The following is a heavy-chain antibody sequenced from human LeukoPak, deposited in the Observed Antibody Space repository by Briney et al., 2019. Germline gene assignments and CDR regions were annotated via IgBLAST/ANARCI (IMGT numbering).Heavy chain of an antibody. Sequence: SETLSLTCAVYGGSFSGYYWSWIRQPPGKGLEWIGEINHSGSTNYNPSLNSRVTMSVDTSKNQFSLKLSSVTAADTAVYYCARGYVENWFDPWGQGTLVTVSS. CDR1: GGSFSGYY. V-gene: IGHV4-34*01. J-gene: IGHJ5*02. D-gene: IGHD5-24*01. CDR2: INHSGST. CDR3: ARGYVENWFDP.